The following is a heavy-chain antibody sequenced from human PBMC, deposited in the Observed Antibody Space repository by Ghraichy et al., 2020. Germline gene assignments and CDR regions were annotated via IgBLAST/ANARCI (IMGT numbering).Heavy chain of an antibody. CDR3: ASLIRSRSSWRCPTSRYGMDV. Sequence: SQTLSLTCAVYGGSFSGYYWSWIRQPPGKGLEWIGEINHSGSTNYNPSLKSRVTISVDTSKNQFSLKLSSVTAADTAVYYCASLIRSRSSWRCPTSRYGMDVWGQGTTVTVSS. D-gene: IGHD6-13*01. V-gene: IGHV4-34*01. CDR1: GGSFSGYY. J-gene: IGHJ6*02. CDR2: INHSGST.